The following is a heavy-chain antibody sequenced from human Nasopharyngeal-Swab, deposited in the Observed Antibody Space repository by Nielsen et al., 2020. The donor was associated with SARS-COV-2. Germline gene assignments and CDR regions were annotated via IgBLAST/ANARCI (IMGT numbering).Heavy chain of an antibody. CDR1: GYGFTTYW. CDR2: VYPGDSDT. J-gene: IGHJ1*01. Sequence: GESLKISCKGSGYGFTTYWIAWVRQMPGKGLEYMGIVYPGDSDTRYSPSFQGQVTISADKSTDTAYLQLSSPKASDTAIYYCARTDTTGWSDPRGKFLQYWSQGTPVTVSS. V-gene: IGHV5-51*01. D-gene: IGHD6-19*01. CDR3: ARTDTTGWSDPRGKFLQY.